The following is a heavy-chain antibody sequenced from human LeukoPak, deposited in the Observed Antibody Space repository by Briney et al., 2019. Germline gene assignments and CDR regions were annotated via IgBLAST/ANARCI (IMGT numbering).Heavy chain of an antibody. CDR2: MNPNSGNT. CDR3: ARGPPNYDFWSGAFLGYYYYYYGMDV. Sequence: VASVKVSCKASGYTFTSYDINWMRQATGQGLEWMGWMNPNSGNTGYAQKFQGRVTMTRNTSISTAYMELSSLRSEDTAVYYCARGPPNYDFWSGAFLGYYYYYYGMDVWGQGTTVTVSS. V-gene: IGHV1-8*01. J-gene: IGHJ6*02. D-gene: IGHD3-3*01. CDR1: GYTFTSYD.